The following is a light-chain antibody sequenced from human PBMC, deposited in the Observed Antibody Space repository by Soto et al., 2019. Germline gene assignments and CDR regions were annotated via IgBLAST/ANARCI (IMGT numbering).Light chain of an antibody. J-gene: IGKJ1*01. V-gene: IGKV3-11*01. Sequence: EVVLTQSPATLSLSPGERATLSCRASENVRTFVDWYQHKPGQDPRLLIYVASNRATGIPARFSGSGSGTDFTLTISNPWPEVFAVLYCHQHIHCPPWTFGQGTRGEI. CDR1: ENVRTF. CDR2: VAS. CDR3: HQHIHCPPWT.